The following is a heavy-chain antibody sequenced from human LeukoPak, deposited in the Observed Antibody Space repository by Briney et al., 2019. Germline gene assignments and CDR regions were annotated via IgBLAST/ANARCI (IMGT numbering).Heavy chain of an antibody. Sequence: GASVKVSCKASGYTFSDYHIHWVRQAPGQGLEWMGRIIPSGGGTTYAQKFQGRVTMTRDMSTNIVYMELSSLRSEDTALYYCARDSYGSDYWGRGTPVTVSS. CDR1: GYTFSDYH. D-gene: IGHD3-16*01. CDR3: ARDSYGSDY. V-gene: IGHV1-46*01. J-gene: IGHJ4*02. CDR2: IIPSGGGT.